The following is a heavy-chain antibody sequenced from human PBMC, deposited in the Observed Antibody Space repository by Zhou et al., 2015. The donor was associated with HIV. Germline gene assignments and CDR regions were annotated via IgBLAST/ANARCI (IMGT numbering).Heavy chain of an antibody. CDR2: IIPIFGTA. V-gene: IGHV1-69*01. D-gene: IGHD3-10*01. CDR3: ARDTLRGGSDLKFYYYYYGMDV. J-gene: IGHJ6*02. CDR1: GGTFSSYA. Sequence: QVQLVQSGAEVKKPGSSVKVSCKASGGTFSSYAISWVRQAPGQGLEWMGGIIPIFGTANYAQKFQGRVTITADESTSTAYMELSSLRSEDTAVYYCARDTLRGGSDLKFYYYYYGMDVWGQGTTVTVSS.